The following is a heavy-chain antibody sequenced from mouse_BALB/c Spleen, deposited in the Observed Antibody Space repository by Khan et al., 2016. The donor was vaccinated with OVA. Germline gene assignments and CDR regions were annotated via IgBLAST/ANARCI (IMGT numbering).Heavy chain of an antibody. J-gene: IGHJ4*01. CDR2: ITNGGGST. Sequence: EVQLVESGGGLVQPGGSLKLSCAASGFTFSSNTMSWVRQTPEKRLEWVAYITNGGGSTYYPDTVKGRFTISRDNAKNTLYLQMSSLKSEDTAMYYCARVPTFITTALDYWGQGTSLTVSS. V-gene: IGHV5-12-2*01. CDR1: GFTFSSNT. CDR3: ARVPTFITTALDY. D-gene: IGHD1-2*01.